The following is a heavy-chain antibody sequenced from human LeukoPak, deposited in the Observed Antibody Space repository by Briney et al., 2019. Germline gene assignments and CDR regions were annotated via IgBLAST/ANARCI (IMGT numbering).Heavy chain of an antibody. CDR2: ISGSGGST. D-gene: IGHD4-17*01. CDR1: GFTFSSYA. Sequence: AGGSLRLSCAASGFTFSSYAMSWVRQAPGKGLEWVSAISGSGGSTYYADSVKGRFTISRDNSKNTLYLQMNSLRAEDTAVYYCAKFPDDYGEIPDAFDIWGQGTMVTVSS. CDR3: AKFPDDYGEIPDAFDI. J-gene: IGHJ3*02. V-gene: IGHV3-23*01.